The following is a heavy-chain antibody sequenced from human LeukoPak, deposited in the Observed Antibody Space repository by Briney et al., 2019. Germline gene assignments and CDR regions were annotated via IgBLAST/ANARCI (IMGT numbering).Heavy chain of an antibody. CDR2: FYSSTRT. D-gene: IGHD4-17*01. CDR3: ARCMSELDYGDYAYYYHMDV. J-gene: IGHJ6*04. Sequence: SETLSLTCTVSGDSLTSGSRYWSWIRQPAGKGLEWIGHFYSSTRTTYNPSLESRVTISGDTAKNQFSLKLDSVTAADSAVYFCARCMSELDYGDYAYYYHMDVWGKGTTVTVSS. V-gene: IGHV4-61*09. CDR1: GDSLTSGSRY.